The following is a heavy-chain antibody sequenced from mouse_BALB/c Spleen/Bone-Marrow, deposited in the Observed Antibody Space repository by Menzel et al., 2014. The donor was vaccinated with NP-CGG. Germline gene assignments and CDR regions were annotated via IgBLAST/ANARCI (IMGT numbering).Heavy chain of an antibody. CDR3: TRETAIVADFDY. CDR1: AYSITSGYG. Sequence: EVQLQQSGPDLVKPSQSVSLTRTVTAYSITSGYGWHWIRQFPGNRLEWMGYIHYSGNTDYNPSLKSRISITRDTSKNQFFLQLNSLTTEDTATYYCTRETAIVADFDYGGQGTTLTVSS. CDR2: IHYSGNT. D-gene: IGHD1-1*01. V-gene: IGHV3-1*02. J-gene: IGHJ2*01.